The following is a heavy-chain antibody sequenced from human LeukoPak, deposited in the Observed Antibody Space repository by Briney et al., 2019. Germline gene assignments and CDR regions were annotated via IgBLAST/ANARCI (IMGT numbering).Heavy chain of an antibody. CDR1: GGSISSYY. J-gene: IGHJ6*03. CDR2: IHYSGST. Sequence: SETLSLTCTISGGSISSYYWSWIRQPPGKGLEWIGYIHYSGSTYYNPSLTSRVTISVDTSKNQFSLKLSSVTAADTAVYYCARTTEGGYTYDYFYYYYMDVWGKGTTVTISS. CDR3: ARTTEGGYTYDYFYYYYMDV. V-gene: IGHV4-59*01. D-gene: IGHD5-18*01.